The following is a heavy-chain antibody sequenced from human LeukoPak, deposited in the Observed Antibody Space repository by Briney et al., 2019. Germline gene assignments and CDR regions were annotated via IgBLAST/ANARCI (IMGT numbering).Heavy chain of an antibody. Sequence: GGSLRLSCAASGFTFSSYGMHWVRQAPGKGLEWVAFIRYDGSNKYYADSVKGRFTISRDNSKNTLYLQMNSLRAEDTAVYYCAKDASSIAARRRFDYWGQGTLVTVSS. D-gene: IGHD6-6*01. J-gene: IGHJ4*02. CDR1: GFTFSSYG. CDR2: IRYDGSNK. V-gene: IGHV3-30*02. CDR3: AKDASSIAARRRFDY.